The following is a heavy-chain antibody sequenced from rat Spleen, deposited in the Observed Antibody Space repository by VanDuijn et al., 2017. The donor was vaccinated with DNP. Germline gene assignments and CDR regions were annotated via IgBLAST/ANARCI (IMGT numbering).Heavy chain of an antibody. V-gene: IGHV1-43*01. J-gene: IGHJ2*01. CDR3: ARPNYDGSYYYSYYFEY. D-gene: IGHD1-12*02. Sequence: QVQLQQSGAELAKPGSSVKISCKASGYTFTRYYISWIKQTTGQGLECIGYINAGSGGTNYNEEFKGKATLTVDKSSSTAFMQLSSLTPDDSAVYYCARPNYDGSYYYSYYFEYWGQGVMVTVSS. CDR2: INAGSGGT. CDR1: GYTFTRYY.